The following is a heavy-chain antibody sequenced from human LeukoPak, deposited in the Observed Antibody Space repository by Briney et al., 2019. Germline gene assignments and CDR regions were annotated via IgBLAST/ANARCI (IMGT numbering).Heavy chain of an antibody. D-gene: IGHD4-11*01. Sequence: GASVKVSCKASGYTFTGYYMHWVRQAPGQGLEWMGWINPNSGGTNYAQKFQGRVTMTRDTSISTAYMELSRLRSDDTAVYYCASMTTVNDYYYYYMDVWGKGTTVTVSS. CDR2: INPNSGGT. J-gene: IGHJ6*03. CDR3: ASMTTVNDYYYYYMDV. V-gene: IGHV1-2*02. CDR1: GYTFTGYY.